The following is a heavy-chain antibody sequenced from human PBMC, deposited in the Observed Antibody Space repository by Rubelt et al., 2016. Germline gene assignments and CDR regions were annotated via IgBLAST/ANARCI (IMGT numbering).Heavy chain of an antibody. CDR1: GGSFSAYY. Sequence: QLQLQESGPGLVKPSETLSLTCTVSGGSFSAYYWSWIRQPPGKGLEWIGEINHSGSTTYNPSLKSRVTMSVDTSKDQFSLTLILVTAADTAVYYCAYSSGYYDEYFQHWGQDTLVTVSS. CDR2: INHSGST. CDR3: AYSSGYYDEYFQH. D-gene: IGHD3-22*01. V-gene: IGHV4-34*10. J-gene: IGHJ1*01.